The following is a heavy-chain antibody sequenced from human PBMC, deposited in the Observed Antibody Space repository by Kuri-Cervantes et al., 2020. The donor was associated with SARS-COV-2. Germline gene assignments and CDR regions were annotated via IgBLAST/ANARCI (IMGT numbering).Heavy chain of an antibody. CDR2: FDPEDGET. V-gene: IGHV1-24*01. Sequence: ASVKVSCKASGYTFTSYYMHWVRQAPGQGLEWMGGFDPEDGETVYAQKFQGRVTVTEDTSTDTAYMELSSLRSEDTAVYYCATVWAYCGGDCYSFDYWGQGTLVTVSS. D-gene: IGHD2-21*01. J-gene: IGHJ4*02. CDR1: GYTFTSYY. CDR3: ATVWAYCGGDCYSFDY.